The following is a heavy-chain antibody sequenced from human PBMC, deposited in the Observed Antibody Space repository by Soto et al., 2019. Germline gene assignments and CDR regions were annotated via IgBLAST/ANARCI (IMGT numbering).Heavy chain of an antibody. CDR2: IIPIFGTA. V-gene: IGHV1-69*06. Sequence: QVQLVQSGAEVKKPGSSVKVSCKASGGTFSSYAISWVRQAPGQGLEWMGGIIPIFGTANYAQKFQGRVTITADKSTSTAYMELSSLRSEDTAVYYCASIGGGGGGDSRDAFVIWGQGTMVTVSS. J-gene: IGHJ3*02. CDR3: ASIGGGGGGDSRDAFVI. D-gene: IGHD2-21*02. CDR1: GGTFSSYA.